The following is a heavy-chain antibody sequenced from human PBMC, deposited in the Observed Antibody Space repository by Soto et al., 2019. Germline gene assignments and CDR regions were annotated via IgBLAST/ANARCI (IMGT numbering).Heavy chain of an antibody. Sequence: QVQLVQSGAEVKKPGSSVKVSCKASGGTFTNYAISWVRRAPGQGLEWMGGIIPFFATPNYAQKFQGRVTITADESTTTAYMELHSLRSEDTAVYYCARDGIINIWPHYYGMDVWGQGTTVTVSS. J-gene: IGHJ6*02. CDR3: ARDGIINIWPHYYGMDV. V-gene: IGHV1-69*01. CDR2: IIPFFATP. D-gene: IGHD3-9*01. CDR1: GGTFTNYA.